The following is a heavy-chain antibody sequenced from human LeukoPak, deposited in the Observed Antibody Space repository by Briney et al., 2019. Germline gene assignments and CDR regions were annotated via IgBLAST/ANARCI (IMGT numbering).Heavy chain of an antibody. V-gene: IGHV4-4*02. D-gene: IGHD3-9*01. Sequence: SGTLSLTCAVSGGSISSSNWWSWVRQPPGKGLEWIGEIYHSGSTNYNPSLKSRVTISVDKSKNQFSLKLSSVTAADTAVYYCARDESYDILTGYSLGGYWGQGTLVTVSS. CDR2: IYHSGST. CDR3: ARDESYDILTGYSLGGY. CDR1: GGSISSSNW. J-gene: IGHJ4*02.